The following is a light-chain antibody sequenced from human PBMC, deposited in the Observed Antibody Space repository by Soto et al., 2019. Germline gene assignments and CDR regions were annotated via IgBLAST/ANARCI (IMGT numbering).Light chain of an antibody. V-gene: IGKV1-5*01. CDR2: DAS. CDR1: QSISSW. J-gene: IGKJ2*01. Sequence: DIQMTQSPSTLSASVGDRVTITCRASQSISSWLAWYQQKPGKAPKLLNYDASSLESGVPSRFSGSGSGTEFTLTISSLQPDDFATYYCQQYTSYYTFGQGTKLEIK. CDR3: QQYTSYYT.